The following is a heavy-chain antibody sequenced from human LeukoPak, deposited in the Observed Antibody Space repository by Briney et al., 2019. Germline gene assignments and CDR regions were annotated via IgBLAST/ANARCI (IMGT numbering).Heavy chain of an antibody. CDR2: ICAYNGNT. CDR1: GYTFTSYG. V-gene: IGHV1-18*01. CDR3: ARYNGDLTGGFDY. J-gene: IGHJ4*02. Sequence: ASVKVSCKASGYTFTSYGISWVRPAPRQGLEWMGWICAYNGNTNYAQKLQGRVTMTRDTSTSTVYMELSSLRSEDTAVYYCARYNGDLTGGFDYWGQGTLVTVSS. D-gene: IGHD4-17*01.